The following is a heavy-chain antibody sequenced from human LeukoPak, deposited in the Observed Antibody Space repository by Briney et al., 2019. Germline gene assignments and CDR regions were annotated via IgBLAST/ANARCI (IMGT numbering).Heavy chain of an antibody. D-gene: IGHD6-19*01. V-gene: IGHV3-74*01. CDR3: AADRGGWSY. CDR1: GFTFSNYL. Sequence: GGSLRLSSAASGFTFSNYLMHWVRQAPGEGLVWVSRITGDGTHILYADSVKGRFTMSRDNAKNTLYLQMNSLRAGDTAVYYCAADRGGWSYWGQGTLVTVSS. CDR2: ITGDGTHI. J-gene: IGHJ4*02.